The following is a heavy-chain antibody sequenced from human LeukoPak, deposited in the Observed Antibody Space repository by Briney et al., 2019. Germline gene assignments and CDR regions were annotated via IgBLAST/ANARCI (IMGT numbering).Heavy chain of an antibody. CDR2: IDPSDSYT. CDR1: GYSFTSYW. D-gene: IGHD3-10*01. CDR3: ARRGTTMVRGVIIPFDY. J-gene: IGHJ4*02. V-gene: IGHV5-10-1*01. Sequence: GESLQISCKGSGYSFTSYWISWVRQMPGKGLEWMGRIDPSDSYTNYSPSFQGHVTISADKSISTAYLQWSSLKASDTAMYYCARRGTTMVRGVIIPFDYWGQGTLVTVSS.